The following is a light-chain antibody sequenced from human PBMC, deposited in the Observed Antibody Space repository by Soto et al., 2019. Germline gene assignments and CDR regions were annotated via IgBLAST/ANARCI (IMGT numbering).Light chain of an antibody. CDR1: QDIGNW. CDR3: QQAKSFPIT. J-gene: IGKJ5*01. CDR2: SAS. Sequence: DIHVTQSPPSMASSVLDRFTITCLASQDIGNWMTWYQQKPGKAPKLLIYSASTLVRGVPSRFSGSGSGTEFTLTISGLQPEDSLTYYCQQAKSFPITFGQGTRLEIK. V-gene: IGKV1-12*01.